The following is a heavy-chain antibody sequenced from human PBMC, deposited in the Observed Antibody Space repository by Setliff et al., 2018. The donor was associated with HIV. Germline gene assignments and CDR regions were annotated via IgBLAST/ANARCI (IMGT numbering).Heavy chain of an antibody. CDR3: ARGGVLRYFDWAY. CDR2: IYTSGST. D-gene: IGHD3-9*01. J-gene: IGHJ4*02. CDR1: GGSISSGSYY. Sequence: SETLSLTCTVSGGSISSGSYYWSWIRQPPGKGLEWIGYIYTSGSTDYNPSLKSRVTISVDTSKNQFSLKLSSVTAADTAVYYCARGGVLRYFDWAYWGQRTLVTVSS. V-gene: IGHV4-61*01.